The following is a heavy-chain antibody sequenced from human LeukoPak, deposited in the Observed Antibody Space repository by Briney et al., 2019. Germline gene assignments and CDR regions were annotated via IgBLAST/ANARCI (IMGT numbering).Heavy chain of an antibody. CDR3: AKGWLRLDY. CDR1: GFTFSSYA. J-gene: IGHJ4*02. Sequence: GRSLRLSCAASGFTFSSYAMHWVRQPPGKGLEWVAVISYDGSNKYYADSVKGRFTISRDNSKNTLYLQMNSLRAEDTAVYYCAKGWLRLDYWGQGTLVTVSS. D-gene: IGHD5-12*01. CDR2: ISYDGSNK. V-gene: IGHV3-30*04.